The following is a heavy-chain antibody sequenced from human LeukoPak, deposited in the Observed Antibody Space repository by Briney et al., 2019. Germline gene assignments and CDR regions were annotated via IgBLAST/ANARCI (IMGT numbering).Heavy chain of an antibody. CDR2: ISSSSSTI. CDR3: ARGWARYSCDV. J-gene: IGHJ6*02. Sequence: GGSLRLSCAASGFTFSTYSMNWVRQAPGKGLEWVSYISSSSSTIYYADSVKGRFTISRDNAKNSLYLQMNSLRAEDTAVYYCARGWARYSCDVWGQGTTVTVSS. V-gene: IGHV3-48*04. D-gene: IGHD3-9*01. CDR1: GFTFSTYS.